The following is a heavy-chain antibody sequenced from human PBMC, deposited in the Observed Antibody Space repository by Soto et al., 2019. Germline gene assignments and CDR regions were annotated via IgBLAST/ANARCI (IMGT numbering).Heavy chain of an antibody. CDR1: GFSLSTSGVG. J-gene: IGHJ5*02. CDR3: AHRPVIAAAWGFDP. D-gene: IGHD6-13*01. V-gene: IGHV2-5*02. CDR2: IYWDDDK. Sequence: QITLKESGPTLVKPTQTLTLTCTFSGFSLSTSGVGVGWIRQPPGKALEWLALIYWDDDKRYSPSLKSRLTITKDTSKNQVVLTMTNMDPVDTATYYCAHRPVIAAAWGFDPWGQGTLVTVSS.